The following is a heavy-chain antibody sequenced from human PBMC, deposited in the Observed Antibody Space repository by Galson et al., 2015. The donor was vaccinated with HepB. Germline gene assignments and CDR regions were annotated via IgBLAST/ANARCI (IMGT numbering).Heavy chain of an antibody. CDR1: GGTFSSYA. V-gene: IGHV1-69*06. CDR2: IIPIFGTA. J-gene: IGHJ4*02. D-gene: IGHD5-24*01. Sequence: SVKVSCKASGGTFSSYAISWVRQAPGQGLEWMGGIIPIFGTANYAQKFQGRVTITADKSTSTAYMELSSLRSEDTAVYYCARARDGLQDFDYWGQGTPVTVSS. CDR3: ARARDGLQDFDY.